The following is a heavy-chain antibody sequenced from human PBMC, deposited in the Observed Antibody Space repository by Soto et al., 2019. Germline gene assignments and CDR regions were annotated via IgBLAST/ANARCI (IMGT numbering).Heavy chain of an antibody. CDR3: ARDLVLAGND. V-gene: IGHV3-21*01. CDR2: ISSTSTYT. CDR1: GFTCRSYA. J-gene: IGHJ4*02. Sequence: GGSLRLSCAASGFTCRSYAMHWVRQPQEKGLECVSSISSTSTYTHYADSVKGRFTISRDNANNSLFLQMNSLRAEDTAIYYCARDLVLAGNDWGQG. D-gene: IGHD6-19*01.